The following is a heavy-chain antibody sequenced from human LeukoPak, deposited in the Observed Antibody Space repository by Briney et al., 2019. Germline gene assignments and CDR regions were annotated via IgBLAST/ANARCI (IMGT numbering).Heavy chain of an antibody. J-gene: IGHJ4*02. D-gene: IGHD2-15*01. CDR3: ARGVVAAPQTFDY. Sequence: SETLSLTCTVSGGSISSFYWSWFYWSWIRQPPGKGLEWIGYIYFSGSTNYNPSLKSRVTISVDTSKNQFSLKLSSVTAADTAVYYCARGVVAAPQTFDYWGQGTLITVSS. CDR2: IYFSGST. CDR1: GGSISS. V-gene: IGHV4-61*08.